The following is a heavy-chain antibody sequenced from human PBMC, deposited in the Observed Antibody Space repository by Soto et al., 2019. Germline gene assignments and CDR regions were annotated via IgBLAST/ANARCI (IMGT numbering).Heavy chain of an antibody. CDR2: IYYNGDT. Sequence: PSETLSLTCTVSGGSISSGDYYWSWIRQHPGKGLEWIGYIYYNGDTYYNPSLKSRVTLSIDTSKKQFSLELSSVTAADTAVYYCARRGGVVVTSNWFDPWGQGTLVTVSS. D-gene: IGHD3-3*01. CDR3: ARRGGVVVTSNWFDP. V-gene: IGHV4-31*03. J-gene: IGHJ5*02. CDR1: GGSISSGDYY.